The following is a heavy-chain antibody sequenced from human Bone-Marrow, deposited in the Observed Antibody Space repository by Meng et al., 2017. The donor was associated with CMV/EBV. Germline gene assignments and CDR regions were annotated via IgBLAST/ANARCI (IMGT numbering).Heavy chain of an antibody. J-gene: IGHJ6*02. Sequence: GESLKISCAASGFTFSSYAMSWVRQAPGKGLEWVSAISGSGGSTYYADSVKGRFTTSRDNSKNTLYLQMNSLRAEDTAVYYCAKKHYYYGMDVWGQGTTVTVSS. CDR3: AKKHYYYGMDV. CDR1: GFTFSSYA. CDR2: ISGSGGST. V-gene: IGHV3-23*01.